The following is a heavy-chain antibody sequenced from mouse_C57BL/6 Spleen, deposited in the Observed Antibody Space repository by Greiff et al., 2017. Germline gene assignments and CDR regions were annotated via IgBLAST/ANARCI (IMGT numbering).Heavy chain of an antibody. D-gene: IGHD2-4*01. CDR1: GYTFTDYY. V-gene: IGHV1-26*01. J-gene: IGHJ4*01. CDR3: ARYYDSPYAMDY. CDR2: INPNNGGT. Sequence: VQLQQSGPELVKPGASVKISCKASGYTFTDYYMNWVKQSHGKSLEWIGDINPNNGGTSYNQKFKGKATLTVDKSSSTAYMELRSLTSEDSAVYYCARYYDSPYAMDYWGQGTSVTVSS.